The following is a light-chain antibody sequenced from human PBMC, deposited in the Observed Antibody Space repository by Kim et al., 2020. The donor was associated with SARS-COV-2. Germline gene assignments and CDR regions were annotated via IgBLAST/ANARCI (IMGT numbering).Light chain of an antibody. CDR3: QVWDSTTTV. V-gene: IGLV3-1*01. J-gene: IGLJ2*01. CDR1: RLVDKY. CDR2: QDT. Sequence: VAPGQHARSTLAGHRLVDKYVCWYQQKTGQPPVVVIYQDTKRPSGIPERFSGSNSGNTATLTISETQAMDEADYYCQVWDSTTTVFGGGTQLTVL.